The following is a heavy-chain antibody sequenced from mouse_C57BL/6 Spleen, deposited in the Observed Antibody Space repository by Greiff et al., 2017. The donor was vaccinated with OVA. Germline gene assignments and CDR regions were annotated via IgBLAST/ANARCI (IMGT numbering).Heavy chain of an antibody. CDR2: IDPENGDT. CDR1: GFNIKDDY. CDR3: SAFDYYGPFAD. Sequence: EVQRVESGAELVRPGASVTLSCTASGFNIKDDYMHWVKQRPEQGLEWIGWIDPENGDTEYASKFQGQATITADTSSNTAYLLLSTLTSEVSAVYYCSAFDYYGPFADWGKGTLVTVSA. V-gene: IGHV14-4*01. D-gene: IGHD1-2*01. J-gene: IGHJ3*01.